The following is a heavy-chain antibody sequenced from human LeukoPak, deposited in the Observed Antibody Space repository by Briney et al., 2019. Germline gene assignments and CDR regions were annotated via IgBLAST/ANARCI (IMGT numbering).Heavy chain of an antibody. CDR1: GFTLSSYG. Sequence: PGGSLRLSCAASGFTLSSYGMHWVRQAPGKGLEWVAVISYAGSNKYYVDSVKGRFTISRDNSKNTLYLQMNSLRAEDTAVYYCAKDSLRWSYFYYGMDVWGQGTTGTVSS. CDR3: AKDSLRWSYFYYGMDV. V-gene: IGHV3-30*18. J-gene: IGHJ6*02. D-gene: IGHD4-23*01. CDR2: ISYAGSNK.